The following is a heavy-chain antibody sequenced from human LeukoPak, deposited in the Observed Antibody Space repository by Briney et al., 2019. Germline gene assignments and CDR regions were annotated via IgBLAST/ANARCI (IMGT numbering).Heavy chain of an antibody. CDR1: GFTFSSYS. CDR2: ISSSSSTI. Sequence: PGGSLRLSCAASGFTFSSYSMNWVRQAPGKGLEWVSYISSSSSTIYYADSVKGRFTISRDNAKNSLYLQMNSLRAEDTALYYCAKGADWLLNLGPYGMDVWGQGTTVTVSS. V-gene: IGHV3-48*04. CDR3: AKGADWLLNLGPYGMDV. D-gene: IGHD3-9*01. J-gene: IGHJ6*02.